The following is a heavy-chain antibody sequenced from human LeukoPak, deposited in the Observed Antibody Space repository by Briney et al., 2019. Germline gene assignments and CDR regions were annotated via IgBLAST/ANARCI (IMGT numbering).Heavy chain of an antibody. D-gene: IGHD2/OR15-2a*01. CDR3: VSFYETY. J-gene: IGHJ4*02. V-gene: IGHV3-74*01. CDR1: GFTVSSNY. Sequence: GGSLRLSCAASGFTVSSNYMSWVRQAPGKGLVWVSHINSDGSWTSYADSVKGRFTISKDSAKNTVYLQMDNLRAEDTAVYYCVSFYETYWGRGTLVTVSS. CDR2: INSDGSWT.